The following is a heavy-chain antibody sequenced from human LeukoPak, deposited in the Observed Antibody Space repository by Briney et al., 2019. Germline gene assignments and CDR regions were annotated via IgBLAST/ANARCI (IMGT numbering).Heavy chain of an antibody. CDR2: IRYDGSNK. CDR1: GFTFSSYG. CDR3: ARGFGSGYDFPTYYYGMDV. D-gene: IGHD5-12*01. Sequence: GGSLRLSCAASGFTFSSYGMHWVRQAPGKGLEWVAFIRYDGSNKYYADSVKGRFTISRDNSKNTLYLQMNSLRAEDTAVYYCARGFGSGYDFPTYYYGMDVWGQGTTVTVSS. J-gene: IGHJ6*02. V-gene: IGHV3-30*02.